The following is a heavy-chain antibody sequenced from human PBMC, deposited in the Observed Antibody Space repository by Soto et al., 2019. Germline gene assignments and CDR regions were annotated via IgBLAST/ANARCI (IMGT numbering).Heavy chain of an antibody. J-gene: IGHJ6*02. CDR1: GFTFSDYY. Sequence: QVQLVESGGGLVKPGGSLRLSCAASGFTFSDYYMSWIRQAPGKGLEWISYISGSNIYTNYADSVKGRCTISRDNANNSLYLQMDSLRVEDTAVYYCARDGGEVIPAAIGGGYGMDVWGQGTTVTVSS. CDR2: ISGSNIYT. CDR3: ARDGGEVIPAAIGGGYGMDV. V-gene: IGHV3-11*06. D-gene: IGHD2-2*01.